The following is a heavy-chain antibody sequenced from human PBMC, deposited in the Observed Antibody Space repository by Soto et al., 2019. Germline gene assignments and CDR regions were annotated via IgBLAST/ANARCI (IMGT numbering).Heavy chain of an antibody. CDR2: IYYSGST. J-gene: IGHJ4*02. Sequence: PSETLSLTCTVSGGSISSYYWSWIRQPPGKGLEWIGYIYYSGSTNYNPSLKSRVTISVDTSKNQFSLKLSSVTAADTAVYYCARDRRSRIAVAGTNRSKGDRLDYFDYWGQGTLVTVSS. CDR1: GGSISSYY. D-gene: IGHD6-19*01. CDR3: ARDRRSRIAVAGTNRSKGDRLDYFDY. V-gene: IGHV4-59*01.